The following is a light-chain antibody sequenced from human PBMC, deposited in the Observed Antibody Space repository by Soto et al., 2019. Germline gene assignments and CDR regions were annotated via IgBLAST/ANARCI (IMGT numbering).Light chain of an antibody. J-gene: IGLJ2*01. Sequence: QSALTQPASVSGSPGQSITISCTGTSSDVGGYNYVSWYQQHPGKAPKLMIYDVSNRPSGVSNRFSRSKSGNTASLTISGLQAEDEADYYCSSYTSSSTRGVFGGGTQLTVL. CDR1: SSDVGGYNY. CDR2: DVS. V-gene: IGLV2-14*01. CDR3: SSYTSSSTRGV.